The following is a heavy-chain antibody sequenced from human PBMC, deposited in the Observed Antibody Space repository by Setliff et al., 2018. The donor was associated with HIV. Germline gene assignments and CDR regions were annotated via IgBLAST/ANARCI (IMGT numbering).Heavy chain of an antibody. Sequence: ASVKVSCKASGYTFNNYGISWVRQAPGQGLEWMGWINTHSGYTNYAQNVQGRVTVTMDTSTSTAYMELSSLRSEDTAVYYCARGRVYYYDSSGWSMDYWGQGTLVTVSS. J-gene: IGHJ4*02. D-gene: IGHD3-22*01. CDR2: INTHSGYT. CDR3: ARGRVYYYDSSGWSMDY. CDR1: GYTFNNYG. V-gene: IGHV1-18*01.